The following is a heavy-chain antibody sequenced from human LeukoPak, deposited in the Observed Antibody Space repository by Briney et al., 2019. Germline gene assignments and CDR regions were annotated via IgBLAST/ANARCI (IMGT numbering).Heavy chain of an antibody. D-gene: IGHD2-21*02. V-gene: IGHV3-23*01. CDR1: GFTFSSYS. CDR2: ISGSGGST. Sequence: PGGSLRLSCAASGFTFSSYSMNWVRQAPGKGLEWVSAISGSGGSTYYAGSVKGRFTISRDNSKNTLYLQMNSLRADDTAVYYCAKSHHVTAIDYWGQGTLVTVSS. J-gene: IGHJ4*02. CDR3: AKSHHVTAIDY.